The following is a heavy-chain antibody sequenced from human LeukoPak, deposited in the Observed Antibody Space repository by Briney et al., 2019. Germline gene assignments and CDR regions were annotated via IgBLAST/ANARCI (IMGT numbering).Heavy chain of an antibody. CDR2: INHSGST. CDR3: ARHFGPTGTTFDP. D-gene: IGHD1-1*01. Sequence: SETLSLTCAVYGGSFSGYYWSWIRQPPGKGLEWIGEINHSGSTNYNPSLKSRVTISVDTSKNQFSLKLSSVTAADTAAYYCARHFGPTGTTFDPWGQGTLVTVSS. V-gene: IGHV4-34*01. CDR1: GGSFSGYY. J-gene: IGHJ5*02.